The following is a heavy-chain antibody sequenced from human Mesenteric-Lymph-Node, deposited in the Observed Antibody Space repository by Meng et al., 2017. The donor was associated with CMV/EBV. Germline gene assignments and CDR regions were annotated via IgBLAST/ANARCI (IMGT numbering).Heavy chain of an antibody. J-gene: IGHJ6*02. CDR3: ARDTFDRRNGMDV. Sequence: SETLSLTCTVSSGSISSYYWSWIRQPPGKGLEWIGYIHYSGSTNYNPSLKSRVTISIDTSKKHFSLRLSSVTAADTAVYYCARDTFDRRNGMDVWGQGTSVTVSS. D-gene: IGHD3-10*01. CDR2: IHYSGST. V-gene: IGHV4-59*01. CDR1: SGSISSYY.